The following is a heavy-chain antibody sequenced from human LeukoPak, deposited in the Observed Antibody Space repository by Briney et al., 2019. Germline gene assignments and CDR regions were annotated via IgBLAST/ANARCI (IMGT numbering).Heavy chain of an antibody. CDR1: GYIFTDYD. CDR3: ARGNRLYSSSRSSLPFDI. J-gene: IGHJ3*02. Sequence: ASVKVFCKASGYIFTDYDINWVRQATGQGLEWMGWTNPISGYTGSAQKFQGRVTMTRDTSISTAYLELSSLRSDDTAVYYCARGNRLYSSSRSSLPFDIWGQGTMVTVSS. V-gene: IGHV1-8*01. CDR2: TNPISGYT. D-gene: IGHD6-13*01.